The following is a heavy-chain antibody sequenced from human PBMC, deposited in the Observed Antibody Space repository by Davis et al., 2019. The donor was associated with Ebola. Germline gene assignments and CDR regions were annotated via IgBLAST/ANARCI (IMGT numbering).Heavy chain of an antibody. D-gene: IGHD6-19*01. CDR1: GGSISSYY. Sequence: PSESLSLTCTVSGGSISSYYWSWIRQPPGKGLEWIGYIYYSGSTNYNPSLKSRVTISVDTSKNQFSLKLSSVTAADTAVYYCARGTVAGTPYWYFDLWGRGTLVTVSS. CDR2: IYYSGST. J-gene: IGHJ2*01. V-gene: IGHV4-59*01. CDR3: ARGTVAGTPYWYFDL.